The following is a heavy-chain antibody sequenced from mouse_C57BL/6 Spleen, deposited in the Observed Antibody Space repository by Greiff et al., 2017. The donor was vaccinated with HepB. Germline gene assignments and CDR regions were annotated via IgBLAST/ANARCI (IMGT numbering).Heavy chain of an antibody. Sequence: VQLKESGPELVKPGASVKISCKASGYSFTGYYMHWVKQSHGNILDWIGYIYPYNGVSSYNQKFKGKATLTVDKSSSTAYMELRSLTSEDSAVYYCATPDSSGDYYAMDYWGQGTSVTVSS. CDR3: ATPDSSGDYYAMDY. CDR2: IYPYNGVS. J-gene: IGHJ4*01. D-gene: IGHD3-2*02. CDR1: GYSFTGYY. V-gene: IGHV1-31*01.